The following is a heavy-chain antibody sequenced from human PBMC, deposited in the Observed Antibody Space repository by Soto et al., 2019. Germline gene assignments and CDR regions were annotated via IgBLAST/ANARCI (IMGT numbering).Heavy chain of an antibody. CDR2: IDHSGRT. CDR3: ALWFGDLNNYFDP. V-gene: IGHV4-34*01. D-gene: IGHD3-10*01. J-gene: IGHJ5*02. CDR1: GGSFSGY. Sequence: QVQLQQWGAGLLKPSETLSLTWAVYGGSFSGYWNWIRQSPGKGLEWVGEIDHSGRTKYNPSLKSRVTISIDTSKNQFSLKLSSVTAADTAIYYCALWFGDLNNYFDPWGQGTLVTVSS.